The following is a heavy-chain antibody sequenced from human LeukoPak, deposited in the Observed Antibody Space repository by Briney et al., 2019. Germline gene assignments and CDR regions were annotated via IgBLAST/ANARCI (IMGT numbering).Heavy chain of an antibody. CDR3: ARVPHCSGTSCYPYYGMDV. Sequence: PSETLSLTCSVSAGSISYSYWSWISPRPGKGLERIGYIYNSGSTNYNPSLKSRVTISVDTSKNQFFLKLSSVTAADTAVYYCARVPHCSGTSCYPYYGMDVWGQGTTVTVSS. D-gene: IGHD2-2*01. J-gene: IGHJ6*02. CDR2: IYNSGST. CDR1: AGSISYSY. V-gene: IGHV4-59*01.